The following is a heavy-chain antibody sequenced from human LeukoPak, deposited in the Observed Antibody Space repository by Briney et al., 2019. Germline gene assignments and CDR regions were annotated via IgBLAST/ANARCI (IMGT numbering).Heavy chain of an antibody. CDR2: ISAYNGNT. J-gene: IGHJ6*03. Sequence: ASVKVSCKASGYTFTSYGISWVRQAPGQGLEWMGWISAYNGNTNYAQKLQGRVTMTTDTSTSTAYMELRSLRSDDTAVYYCARAVPAAIRWYYYYMDVWGKETTVTVSS. CDR1: GYTFTSYG. D-gene: IGHD2-2*02. CDR3: ARAVPAAIRWYYYYMDV. V-gene: IGHV1-18*01.